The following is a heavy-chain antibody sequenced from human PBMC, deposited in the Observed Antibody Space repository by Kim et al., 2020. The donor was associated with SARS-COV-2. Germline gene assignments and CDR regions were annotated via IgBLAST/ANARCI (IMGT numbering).Heavy chain of an antibody. D-gene: IGHD6-13*01. V-gene: IGHV4-34*01. CDR2: INHSGST. Sequence: SETLSLTCAVYGGSFSGYYWSWIRQPPGKGLEWIGEINHSGSTNYNPSLKSRVTISVDTSKNQFSLKRSSVTAADTAVYYCARAMYSSSLFDIWGQGTMVTVSS. J-gene: IGHJ3*02. CDR1: GGSFSGYY. CDR3: ARAMYSSSLFDI.